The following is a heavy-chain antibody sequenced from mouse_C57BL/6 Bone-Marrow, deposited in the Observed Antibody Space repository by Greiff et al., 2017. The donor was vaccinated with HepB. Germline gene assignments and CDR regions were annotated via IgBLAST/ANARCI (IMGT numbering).Heavy chain of an antibody. J-gene: IGHJ2*01. CDR3: AREPIYNHYDGDS. V-gene: IGHV5-4*01. Sequence: VQWVEFGGGLVKPGGPLKLSCAASGSTFSSYALSWVRQTPEKRLEWVATISDGGSYTYYPDNVKGRFTISRDNAKNNLYLQMSHLKSEDTAMYYCAREPIYNHYDGDSCGRGTTLTESS. D-gene: IGHD2-4*01. CDR1: GSTFSSYA. CDR2: ISDGGSYT.